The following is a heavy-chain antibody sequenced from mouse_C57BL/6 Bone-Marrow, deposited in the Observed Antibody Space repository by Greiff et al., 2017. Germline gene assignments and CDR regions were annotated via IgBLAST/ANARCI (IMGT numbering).Heavy chain of an antibody. D-gene: IGHD3-2*02. CDR3: ARDDDGSSSGPMDY. CDR2: IRNKANGYTT. Sequence: EVQVVESGGGLVQPGGSLSLSCAASGFTFTDYYMSWVRQPPGKALEWLGFIRNKANGYTTEYSASVKGRFTSSRDDSQSILYLQMNALRAEDSATYYCARDDDGSSSGPMDYWGKGTSVTVSS. CDR1: GFTFTDYY. V-gene: IGHV7-3*01. J-gene: IGHJ4*01.